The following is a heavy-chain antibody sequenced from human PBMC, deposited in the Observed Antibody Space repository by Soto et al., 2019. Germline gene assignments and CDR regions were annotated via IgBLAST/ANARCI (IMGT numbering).Heavy chain of an antibody. D-gene: IGHD3-9*01. Sequence: GGSLRLSCAASGFTFSGYSVNWVRQAPGKGLEWVSYISSGSKTIYYAESVKGRFTVSRDNARNSQYLQMNSLRDEDTAVYYCAREDILGTRSFDYWGRGTLVTVSS. CDR2: ISSGSKTI. CDR3: AREDILGTRSFDY. CDR1: GFTFSGYS. V-gene: IGHV3-48*02. J-gene: IGHJ4*02.